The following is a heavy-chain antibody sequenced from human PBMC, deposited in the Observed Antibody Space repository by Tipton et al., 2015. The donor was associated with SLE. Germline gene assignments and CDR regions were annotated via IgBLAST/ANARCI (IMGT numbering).Heavy chain of an antibody. V-gene: IGHV4-39*01. Sequence: GLVKPSETLSLTCTVSGGSIITTSYYWAWIRQPPGKGLEWIGTIYYSGSTYYNPSLKSRVTISIDRSKNQFSLKLSSVNATDTAVFYCARQESPNAFDIWGQGTMVTVSS. CDR2: IYYSGST. J-gene: IGHJ3*02. CDR1: GGSIITTSYY. CDR3: ARQESPNAFDI.